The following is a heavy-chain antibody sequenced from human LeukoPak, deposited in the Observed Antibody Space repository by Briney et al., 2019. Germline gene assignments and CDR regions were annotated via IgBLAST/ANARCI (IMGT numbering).Heavy chain of an antibody. D-gene: IGHD2-2*01. CDR2: IRSKANSYAT. J-gene: IGHJ6*02. CDR1: GFTFSGYA. Sequence: PGGSLRLSCAASGFTFSGYAMHWVRQASGKGLEWVGRIRSKANSYATAYAASVKGKFTISRDDSKNTAYLQMNSLKTEDTAVYYCTRESRRAVPAATYYYYYGMDVWGQGTTVTVSS. CDR3: TRESRRAVPAATYYYYYGMDV. V-gene: IGHV3-73*01.